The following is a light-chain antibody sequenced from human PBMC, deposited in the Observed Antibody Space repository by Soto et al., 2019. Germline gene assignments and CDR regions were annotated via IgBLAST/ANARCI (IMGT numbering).Light chain of an antibody. CDR3: QHYNDVPYT. CDR2: DAS. J-gene: IGKJ2*01. CDR1: QDIADF. Sequence: DIQLPQSPSSLSASVGDRFPITCQARQDIADFLNLYQQKPGQPPKLRMYDASNLETGVPSRFSGIGSVTHFTFSISGLHPEAIGTYYCQHYNDVPYTFGQGTKL. V-gene: IGKV1-33*01.